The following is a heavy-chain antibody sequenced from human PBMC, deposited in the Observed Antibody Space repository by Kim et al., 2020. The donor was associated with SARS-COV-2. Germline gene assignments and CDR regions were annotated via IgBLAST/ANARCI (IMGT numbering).Heavy chain of an antibody. J-gene: IGHJ4*02. CDR1: GYTFTSYG. CDR3: ARDLVYYYGSGSPYY. D-gene: IGHD3-10*01. V-gene: IGHV1-18*01. Sequence: ASVKVSCKASGYTFTSYGISWVRQAPGQGLEWMGWISAYNGNTNYAQKLQGRVTMTTDTSTSTAYMELRSLRSDDTAVYYCARDLVYYYGSGSPYYWGQGTLVTVSS. CDR2: ISAYNGNT.